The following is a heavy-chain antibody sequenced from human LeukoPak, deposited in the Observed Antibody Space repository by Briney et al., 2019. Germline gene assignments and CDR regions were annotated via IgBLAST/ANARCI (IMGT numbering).Heavy chain of an antibody. CDR1: GFTFSSYS. CDR2: ISSSSSYI. D-gene: IGHD1-26*01. CDR3: AKDQGGSLDY. V-gene: IGHV3-21*04. Sequence: PGGSLRLSCAASGFTFSSYSMNWVRQAPGKGLEWVSSISSSSSYIYYADSVKGRFTISRDNSKNTLYLQMNSLRAEDTAVYYCAKDQGGSLDYWGQGTLVTVSS. J-gene: IGHJ4*02.